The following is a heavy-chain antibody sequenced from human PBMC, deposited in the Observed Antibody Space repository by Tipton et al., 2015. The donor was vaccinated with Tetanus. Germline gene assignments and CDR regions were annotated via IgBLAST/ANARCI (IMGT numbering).Heavy chain of an antibody. Sequence: GSLRLSCAASGFTFSSYAMSWVRQAPGKGLEWVSAISGSGGSTYYADSVKGRFTISRDNSKNTLYLQMNSLRAEDTAVYYCAKDQYYDFWSGYYFLDYWGQEPLATVSS. CDR3: AKDQYYDFWSGYYFLDY. V-gene: IGHV3-23*01. CDR1: GFTFSSYA. J-gene: IGHJ4*02. CDR2: ISGSGGST. D-gene: IGHD3-3*01.